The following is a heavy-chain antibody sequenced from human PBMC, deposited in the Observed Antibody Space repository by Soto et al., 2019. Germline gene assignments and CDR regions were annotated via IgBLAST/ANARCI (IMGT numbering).Heavy chain of an antibody. CDR3: AREESRAVAPVNWFDP. CDR2: TYYRSKWYN. D-gene: IGHD2-21*01. V-gene: IGHV6-1*01. J-gene: IGHJ5*02. Sequence: PSQTLSLTCAISGDSVSSHSAAWNWIRQSPSRGLEWLGRTYYRSKWYNDYAVSVKSRITINPDTSKNQFSLQLNSVTPEDTAVYYCAREESRAVAPVNWFDPWGQGTLVTVSS. CDR1: GDSVSSHSAA.